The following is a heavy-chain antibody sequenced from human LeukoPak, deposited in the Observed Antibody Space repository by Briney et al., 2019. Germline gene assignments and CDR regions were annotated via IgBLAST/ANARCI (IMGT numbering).Heavy chain of an antibody. Sequence: ASVKVSCKASGYTFTGYYMHWVRQAPGQGLEWMGWINPNSGGTNYAQKFQGRVTMTRNTSISTAYMELSSLRSEDTAVYYCARVDSSDYWGQGTLVTVSS. CDR1: GYTFTGYY. CDR3: ARVDSSDY. V-gene: IGHV1-2*02. J-gene: IGHJ4*02. D-gene: IGHD6-13*01. CDR2: INPNSGGT.